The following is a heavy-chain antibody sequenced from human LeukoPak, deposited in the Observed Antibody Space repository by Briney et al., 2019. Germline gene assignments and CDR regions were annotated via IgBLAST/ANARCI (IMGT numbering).Heavy chain of an antibody. CDR3: ARQAKYSYGSREAFDY. CDR2: IYYSGST. D-gene: IGHD5-18*01. Sequence: SETLSLTCTVSGGSISSYYWSWIRQPPGKGLEGIGYIYYSGSTNYNPSLKSRVTISVDTSKNQFSLKLSSVTAADTAVYYCARQAKYSYGSREAFDYWGQGTLVTVSS. J-gene: IGHJ4*02. CDR1: GGSISSYY. V-gene: IGHV4-59*08.